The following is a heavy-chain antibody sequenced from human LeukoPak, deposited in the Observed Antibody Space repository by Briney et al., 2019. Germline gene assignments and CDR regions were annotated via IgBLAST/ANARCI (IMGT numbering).Heavy chain of an antibody. CDR1: GFTFTSYG. J-gene: IGHJ6*03. D-gene: IGHD3-10*01. Sequence: GGSLRLSCAASGFTFTSYGMTWVRQAPGKGQEWVSSISHSSSYIYYADSVKGRFTISRDNAKNSLYLQMNSLRAEDTALYYCARGGKLLWFGELFHYYYYYYMDVWGKGTTVTVSS. CDR2: ISHSSSYI. CDR3: ARGGKLLWFGELFHYYYYYYMDV. V-gene: IGHV3-21*04.